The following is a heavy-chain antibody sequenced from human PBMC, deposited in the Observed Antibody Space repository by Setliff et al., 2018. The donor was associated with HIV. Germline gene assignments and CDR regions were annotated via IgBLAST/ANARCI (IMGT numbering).Heavy chain of an antibody. CDR1: GGSINNYY. CDR2: IYYSGST. CDR3: ARVSAGKDYYDSSGYYYRFDY. D-gene: IGHD3-22*01. Sequence: SETMSRTCTVSGGSINNYYWSWIRQPPGKGLEWIGFIYYSGSTNYNPSLKSRVTISVDTSTNQFSLKLNSVTAADTAVYYCARVSAGKDYYDSSGYYYRFDYWGQGTRVTVSS. V-gene: IGHV4-59*01. J-gene: IGHJ4*02.